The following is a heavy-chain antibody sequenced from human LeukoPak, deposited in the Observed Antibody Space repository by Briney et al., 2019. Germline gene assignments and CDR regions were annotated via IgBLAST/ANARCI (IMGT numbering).Heavy chain of an antibody. Sequence: PGGSLRLSCAASGFTFSNYGMHWVRQAPGKGLDWVAVISSDGSNKYYADSVKGRFTVSRDNSKNTLYLQMISLRAEDTAVYYCARVYQWSSSGWSEIDSWGQGTLVTVSS. D-gene: IGHD6-19*01. V-gene: IGHV3-30*19. CDR1: GFTFSNYG. J-gene: IGHJ4*02. CDR2: ISSDGSNK. CDR3: ARVYQWSSSGWSEIDS.